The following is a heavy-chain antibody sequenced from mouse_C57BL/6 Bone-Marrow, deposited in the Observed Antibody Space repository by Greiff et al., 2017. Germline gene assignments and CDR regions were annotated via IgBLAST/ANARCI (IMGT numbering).Heavy chain of an antibody. D-gene: IGHD2-4*01. Sequence: EVMLVESGGGLVQPGGSLKLSCAASGFTFSDYYMYWVRQTPEKRLEWVAYISNGGGSTYYPDTVKGRFTISRDNAKNTLYLQMSRLKSEDTAMYYCARQDDYDAWLAYWGQGTLVTVSA. CDR3: ARQDDYDAWLAY. CDR1: GFTFSDYY. J-gene: IGHJ3*01. CDR2: ISNGGGST. V-gene: IGHV5-12*01.